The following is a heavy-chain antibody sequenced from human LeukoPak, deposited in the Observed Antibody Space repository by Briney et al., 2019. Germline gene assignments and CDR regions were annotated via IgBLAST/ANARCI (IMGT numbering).Heavy chain of an antibody. Sequence: SETLSLTCTVSGGSISSSSYYWGWIRQPPGKGLECIGSIYYSGSTYYNPSLRSRVTISVDTSKNQFSLKLSSVTAADTAVYYCASITYYYDSSGYSDYWGQGTLVTVSS. CDR2: IYYSGST. CDR3: ASITYYYDSSGYSDY. CDR1: GGSISSSSYY. J-gene: IGHJ4*02. V-gene: IGHV4-39*01. D-gene: IGHD3-22*01.